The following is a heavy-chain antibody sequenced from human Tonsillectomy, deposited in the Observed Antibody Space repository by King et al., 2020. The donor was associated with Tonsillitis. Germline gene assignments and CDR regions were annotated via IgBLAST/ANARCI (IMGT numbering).Heavy chain of an antibody. CDR3: ATDRPSPD. CDR1: GYTFTRYY. CDR2: INPTGGST. Sequence: QLVQSGAEVKKPGASVKVSCKASGYTFTRYYMHWVRQAPGQGLEWMGIINPTGGSTRYAQKFQGRVTMTRDTSTSTVYMELSSLRSDDTAVYYCATDRPSPDWGQGTLVPVSS. J-gene: IGHJ4*02. V-gene: IGHV1-46*01.